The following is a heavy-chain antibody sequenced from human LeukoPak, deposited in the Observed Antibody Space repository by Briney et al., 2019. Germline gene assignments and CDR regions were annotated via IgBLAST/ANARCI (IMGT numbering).Heavy chain of an antibody. J-gene: IGHJ6*03. D-gene: IGHD3-10*01. CDR2: IYTSGST. Sequence: SETLSLTCTVSGGSISSYYWSWIRQPAGKGLEWIGRIYTSGSTNYNPSLKSRVTMSVDTSKNQFSLKLSSVTAADTAVYYCARAPYGSATNNYYMDVWGKGTTVTVSS. CDR3: ARAPYGSATNNYYMDV. CDR1: GGSISSYY. V-gene: IGHV4-4*07.